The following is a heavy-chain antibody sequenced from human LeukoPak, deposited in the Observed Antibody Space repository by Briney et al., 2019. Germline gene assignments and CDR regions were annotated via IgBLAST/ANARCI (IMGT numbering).Heavy chain of an antibody. CDR3: AKRGNSWDLFDY. J-gene: IGHJ4*02. CDR2: IGGSVGSM. D-gene: IGHD6-13*01. CDR1: GFTFSSYV. Sequence: PGGSLRLSCAASGFTFSSYVMSWVRQAPGKGLEWVSNIGGSVGSMFYAASVKGRFAISRDNSKKTPFLQMNNLRVEDTAVYYCAKRGNSWDLFDYWGQGTLVTVSS. V-gene: IGHV3-23*01.